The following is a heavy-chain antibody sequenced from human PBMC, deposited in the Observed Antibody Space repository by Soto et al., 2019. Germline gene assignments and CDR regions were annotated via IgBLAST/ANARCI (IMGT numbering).Heavy chain of an antibody. CDR1: GGSITSSGSA. V-gene: IGHV4-39*01. CDR2: IDYSGNI. J-gene: IGHJ4*02. Sequence: QLQLQESGPGLVKPSETLSLTCNASGGSITSSGSAWGWIRQSPGKGLEWIGTIDYSGNIYYIPSLKSPIPISVYPSKNPVPLKLSPVTAADTAFYYFSRHLPHPSFQYYFDSWGQGTLVTVSS. CDR3: SRHLPHPSFQYYFDS.